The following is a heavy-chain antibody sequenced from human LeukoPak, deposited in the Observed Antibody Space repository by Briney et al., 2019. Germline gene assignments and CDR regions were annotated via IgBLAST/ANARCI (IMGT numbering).Heavy chain of an antibody. CDR3: AREEIAVGGPPPRWFDS. CDR2: INPKTGDT. D-gene: IGHD6-19*01. CDR1: GYTFSDYY. Sequence: GASVKLSCKASGYTFSDYYIHWVRQAPGQGLQWMGWINPKTGDTNYPQKSQGRVTMTRDTPISTAYMELSRLRSEDTAVYYCAREEIAVGGPPPRWFDSWGQGALVTVSS. J-gene: IGHJ5*01. V-gene: IGHV1-2*02.